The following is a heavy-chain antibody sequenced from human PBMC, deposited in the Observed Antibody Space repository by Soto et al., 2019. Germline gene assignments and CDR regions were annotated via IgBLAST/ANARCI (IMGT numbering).Heavy chain of an antibody. J-gene: IGHJ3*02. D-gene: IGHD2-15*01. CDR2: IYWDDDK. V-gene: IGHV2-5*02. CDR1: GFSLSTSGVG. CDR3: AHGIRIGYCSGGSCPVAMGAAFDI. Sequence: QITLKESGPPLVKPTQTLTLTCTFSGFSLSTSGVGVGWIRQPPGKALEWLAIIYWDDDKHYSPSLKSRLTIPKDTSKTQVVLTMTNIDPVETATYYCAHGIRIGYCSGGSCPVAMGAAFDIWGKGTMVTVSS.